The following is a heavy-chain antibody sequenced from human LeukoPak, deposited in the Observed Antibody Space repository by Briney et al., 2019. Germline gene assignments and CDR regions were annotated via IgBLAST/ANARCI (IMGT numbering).Heavy chain of an antibody. CDR3: ARHGGSNSGWYYFDY. CDR1: GYSFTSYW. J-gene: IGHJ4*02. V-gene: IGHV5-51*01. D-gene: IGHD6-19*01. CDR2: IYPGDSDT. Sequence: GESLRISCKGSGYSFTSYWIGWVRQMPGKGLEWMGIIYPGDSDTRYSPSFQGQVTISADKSTSTAYLQWSSLKASDTAMYYCARHGGSNSGWYYFDYWGQGTLVTVSS.